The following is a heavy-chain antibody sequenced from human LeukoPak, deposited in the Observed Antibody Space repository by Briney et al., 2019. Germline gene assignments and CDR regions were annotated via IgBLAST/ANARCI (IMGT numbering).Heavy chain of an antibody. CDR2: IYHSGST. CDR3: ARVIWGDYHFDY. J-gene: IGHJ4*02. V-gene: IGHV4-4*02. Sequence: SETLSLTCTVSGGSISSSNWWSWVRQPPGKGLEWIGEIYHSGSTNYNPSLKSRVTISVDKSKNQFSLKLSSVTAADTAVYYCARVIWGDYHFDYWGQGTLVTVSS. D-gene: IGHD4-17*01. CDR1: GGSISSSNW.